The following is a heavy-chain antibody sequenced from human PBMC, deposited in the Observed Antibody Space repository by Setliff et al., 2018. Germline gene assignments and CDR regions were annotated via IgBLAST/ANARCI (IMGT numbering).Heavy chain of an antibody. CDR1: GYRLTDYW. CDR3: ARRGERFFNWFDP. D-gene: IGHD2-21*01. V-gene: IGHV5-51*01. CDR2: IYPGNADT. J-gene: IGHJ5*02. Sequence: SLRSSCTGSGYRLTDYWIAWVRQTPGKGLEWMGTIYPGNADTRYSPSFQCQVTISTDTSINTAFLQWNNLKASDTAVYYCARRGERFFNWFDPWGQGTLVTVSS.